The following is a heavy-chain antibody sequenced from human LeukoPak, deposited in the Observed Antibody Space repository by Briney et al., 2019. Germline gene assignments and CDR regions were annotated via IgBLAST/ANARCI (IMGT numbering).Heavy chain of an antibody. CDR1: GGSISSSNW. V-gene: IGHV4-4*02. CDR3: ARAHAPYYDSSGYYRLRGAFDI. D-gene: IGHD3-22*01. Sequence: SETLSLTCAVSGGSISSSNWWSWVRQPPGKGLEWIGEIYHSGSTYYNPSLKSRVIISVDTSKNQFSLKLSSVTAADTAVYYCARAHAPYYDSSGYYRLRGAFDIWGQGTTVTVSS. J-gene: IGHJ3*02. CDR2: IYHSGST.